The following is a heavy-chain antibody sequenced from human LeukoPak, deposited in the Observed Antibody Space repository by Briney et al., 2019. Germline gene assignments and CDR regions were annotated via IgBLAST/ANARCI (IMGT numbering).Heavy chain of an antibody. CDR3: ARENYYGSGSYAAFDI. CDR1: GFTFSSYG. D-gene: IGHD3-10*01. CDR2: IWYDGSNK. Sequence: PGGSLRLSCAASGFTFSSYGMHWVRQAPGKGLEWVAVIWYDGSNKYYADSVKGRFTISRDNSKNTLYLQMNSLRAEDTAAYYCARENYYGSGSYAAFDIWGQGTMVTVSS. V-gene: IGHV3-33*01. J-gene: IGHJ3*02.